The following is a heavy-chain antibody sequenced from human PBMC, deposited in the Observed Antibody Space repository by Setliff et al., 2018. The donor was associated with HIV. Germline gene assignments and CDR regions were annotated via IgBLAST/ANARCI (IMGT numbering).Heavy chain of an antibody. CDR3: ARGRSRWTYYNYYYMDV. J-gene: IGHJ6*03. CDR1: GGSISSGSYY. Sequence: PSETLSLTCTVSGGSISSGSYYWSWIRQPAGKGLEWTGHIHTSGSTYYNPSLKSRVTISLDTSKNQFSLKLSSVTAADTAVYYCARGRSRWTYYNYYYMDVWGKGTTVTVSS. V-gene: IGHV4-61*09. CDR2: IHTSGST. D-gene: IGHD6-13*01.